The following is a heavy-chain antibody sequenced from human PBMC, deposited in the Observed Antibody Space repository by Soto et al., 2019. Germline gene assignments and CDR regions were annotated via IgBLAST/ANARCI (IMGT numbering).Heavy chain of an antibody. CDR2: ISAYNGNT. J-gene: IGHJ4*02. CDR1: GYTFTSYG. Sequence: VQRVKSGDEVKKHGASVKVSCKPSGYTFTSYGITWVRQAPGQGLEGMGWISAYNGNTNYAQKFQGRVTMTTDTSTSTAYMELRSLGSDDTAVYYCASGWFGEFVYQFDYWGQGTLVTVSS. D-gene: IGHD3-10*01. V-gene: IGHV1-18*01. CDR3: ASGWFGEFVYQFDY.